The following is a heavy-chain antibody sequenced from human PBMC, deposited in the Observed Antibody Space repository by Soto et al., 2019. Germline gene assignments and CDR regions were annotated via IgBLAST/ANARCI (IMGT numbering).Heavy chain of an antibody. J-gene: IGHJ6*02. D-gene: IGHD1-20*01. CDR2: ISAYNGHT. Sequence: QIQLVQSEGEVKKPGASVKVSCKASGYAFSSYGYSWVRQAPGQGLEWMGWISAYNGHTNDPQKFQDRVTMTTDTATSTAYMELRSLISDDTAVYYCARDPPITGSLRGTPLMAVWGQGTTVTVSS. CDR3: ARDPPITGSLRGTPLMAV. CDR1: GYAFSSYG. V-gene: IGHV1-18*04.